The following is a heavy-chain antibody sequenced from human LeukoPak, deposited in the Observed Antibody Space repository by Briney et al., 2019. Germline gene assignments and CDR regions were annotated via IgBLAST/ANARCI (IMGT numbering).Heavy chain of an antibody. D-gene: IGHD6-19*01. CDR1: GFTFSTYG. CDR2: IRYDGGTHT. V-gene: IGHV3-30*02. Sequence: GGSLRLSCAASGFTFSTYGMHWVRQAPGKGLEWVAFIRYDGGTHTMYAASLKGRFTISRDNSKNTLYLQMNSLRAEDTAVYYCAKGLSGPGSSGPTSFDYWGQGTLVTVSS. J-gene: IGHJ4*02. CDR3: AKGLSGPGSSGPTSFDY.